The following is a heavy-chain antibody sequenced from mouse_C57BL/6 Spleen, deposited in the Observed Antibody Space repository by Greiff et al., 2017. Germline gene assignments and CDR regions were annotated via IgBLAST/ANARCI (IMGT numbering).Heavy chain of an antibody. Sequence: VQLQQPGAELVMPGASVKLSCKASGYTFTSYWMHWVKQRPGQGLEWIGEIDPSDSYTNYNQKFTGKSTLTVDKTSSTAYMQLSSLTSADSAVYYCANSYYYGSRRYFDVWGTGTTGTVSA. J-gene: IGHJ1*03. CDR1: GYTFTSYW. CDR2: IDPSDSYT. D-gene: IGHD1-1*01. CDR3: ANSYYYGSRRYFDV. V-gene: IGHV1-69*01.